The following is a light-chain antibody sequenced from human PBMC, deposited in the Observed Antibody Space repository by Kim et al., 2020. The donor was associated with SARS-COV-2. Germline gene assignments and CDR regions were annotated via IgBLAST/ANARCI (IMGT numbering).Light chain of an antibody. Sequence: QRVTISCSGSSSNIGSNYVSWYQQLPGTAPKLLIYRNNQRPSGVPDRFSGSKSGTSASLAISGLRSEDEADYYCAAWDDSLSGYVVFGGGTQLTVL. CDR2: RNN. V-gene: IGLV1-47*01. CDR1: SSNIGSNY. J-gene: IGLJ2*01. CDR3: AAWDDSLSGYVV.